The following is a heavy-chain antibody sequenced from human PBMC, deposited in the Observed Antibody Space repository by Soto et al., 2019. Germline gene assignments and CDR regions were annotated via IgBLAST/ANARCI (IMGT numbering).Heavy chain of an antibody. CDR2: IRSKTDGGTT. CDR3: TTELPIGVVRAAMRAPGY. V-gene: IGHV3-15*01. D-gene: IGHD2-2*01. CDR1: GFTFSNAW. J-gene: IGHJ4*02. Sequence: EVQLVESGGGLVKPGGSLRLSCAASGFTFSNAWMSWVRQAPGKGLEWVGRIRSKTDGGTTDYAAPVKGRITISRDDLKKTLYLQMNSLKTEDTAVYYCTTELPIGVVRAAMRAPGYWGQGTLVTVSS.